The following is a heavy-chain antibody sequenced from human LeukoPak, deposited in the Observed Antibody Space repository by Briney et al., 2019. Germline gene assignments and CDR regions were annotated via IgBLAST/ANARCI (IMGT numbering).Heavy chain of an antibody. CDR3: ARDCIAPDIVLMVYAYYYYHGMDV. J-gene: IGHJ6*02. V-gene: IGHV1-69*04. CDR2: IIPILGIA. Sequence: SVKVSCKASGGTFSSYAISWVRQAPGQGLEWMGRIIPILGIANYAQKFQGRVTITADKSTSTAYMELSSLRSEDTAVYYCARDCIAPDIVLMVYAYYYYHGMDVWGQGTTVTVSS. D-gene: IGHD2-8*01. CDR1: GGTFSSYA.